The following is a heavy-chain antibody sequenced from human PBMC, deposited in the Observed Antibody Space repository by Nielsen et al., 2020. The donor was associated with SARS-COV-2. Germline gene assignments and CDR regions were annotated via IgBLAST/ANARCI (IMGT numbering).Heavy chain of an antibody. CDR2: IYYSGST. Sequence: SETLSLTCTVSGGSISSGGYYWSWIRQHPGKGLEWIGYIYYSGSTYYNPSLKSRVTISVDTSKNQFSLKLSSVTAADTAVYYCARGARNPMVRGYYFDYWGQGTLVTVSS. CDR3: ARGARNPMVRGYYFDY. V-gene: IGHV4-31*03. D-gene: IGHD3-10*01. CDR1: GGSISSGGYY. J-gene: IGHJ4*02.